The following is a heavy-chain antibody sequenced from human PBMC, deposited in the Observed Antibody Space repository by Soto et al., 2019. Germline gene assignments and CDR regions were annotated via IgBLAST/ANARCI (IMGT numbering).Heavy chain of an antibody. V-gene: IGHV3-30*18. Sequence: PGGSLRLSCAASGFTFSSYGMHWVRQAPGKGLEWVAVISYDGSNKYYADSVKGRFTISRDNSKNTLYLQMNSLRAEDTAVYYCAKDSAHVVNRGTTVPYYYYYMDVWGKGTTVTVSS. D-gene: IGHD1-7*01. CDR1: GFTFSSYG. CDR2: ISYDGSNK. J-gene: IGHJ6*03. CDR3: AKDSAHVVNRGTTVPYYYYYMDV.